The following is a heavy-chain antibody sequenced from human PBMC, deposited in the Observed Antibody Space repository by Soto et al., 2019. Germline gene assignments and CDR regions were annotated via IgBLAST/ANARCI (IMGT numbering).Heavy chain of an antibody. CDR1: GFTFSNNG. D-gene: IGHD2-15*01. V-gene: IGHV3-30*03. J-gene: IGHJ4*02. CDR2: ISSDGSKK. CDR3: AMDLYGGSSRFDY. Sequence: QVQLVESGGGVVQPGRSLRLSCVASGFTFSNNGIHWVRQAPGKGLEWVAVISSDGSKKYYADSVKGRFTISRDNSKNTLYLQMNSLRAEDTAVDYCAMDLYGGSSRFDYWCQGTLVTVSS.